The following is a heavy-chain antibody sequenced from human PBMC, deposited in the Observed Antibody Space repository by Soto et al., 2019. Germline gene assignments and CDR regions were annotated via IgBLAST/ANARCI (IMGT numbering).Heavy chain of an antibody. CDR3: ARLRLEPEGANIPLMFGLDV. Sequence: QVQLVQSGAEVKKPGSSVRVSCKASGDTFTGHAITWVRQAPAQGLEWLGVITPLLGTANYAPNFQGRVTLTAHDSATTPVLDLTSLKFDDTAVYYCARLRLEPEGANIPLMFGLDVWGQGTTVTVSS. J-gene: IGHJ6*02. CDR2: ITPLLGTA. CDR1: GDTFTGHA. D-gene: IGHD2-8*01. V-gene: IGHV1-69*01.